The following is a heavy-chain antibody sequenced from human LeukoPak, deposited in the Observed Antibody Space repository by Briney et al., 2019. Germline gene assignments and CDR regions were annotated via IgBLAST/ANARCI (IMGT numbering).Heavy chain of an antibody. Sequence: SVKVSCKASGGTFSSSSISWVRQAPGQGLEWMGGIIPIFGTANYAQKFQGRVTITADESTSTAYMELSSLRSEDTAVYYCARDYGCSSTSCYTTNWFDPWGQGTLVTVSS. CDR2: IIPIFGTA. V-gene: IGHV1-69*13. J-gene: IGHJ5*02. D-gene: IGHD2-2*02. CDR3: ARDYGCSSTSCYTTNWFDP. CDR1: GGTFSSSS.